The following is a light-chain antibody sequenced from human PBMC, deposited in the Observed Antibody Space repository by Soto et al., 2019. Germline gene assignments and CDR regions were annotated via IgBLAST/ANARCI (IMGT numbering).Light chain of an antibody. CDR1: QGISSY. Sequence: IQLTQSPSSLSASVGDRVTITCRASQGISSYLAWYQQIPGKAPKLLIYAASNLQRGVPSRFSGSGSGTEFTLTISNLQPDDFAVYYCQQCFSLPPTFGHGTKVDIK. J-gene: IGKJ1*01. CDR2: AAS. CDR3: QQCFSLPPT. V-gene: IGKV1-39*01.